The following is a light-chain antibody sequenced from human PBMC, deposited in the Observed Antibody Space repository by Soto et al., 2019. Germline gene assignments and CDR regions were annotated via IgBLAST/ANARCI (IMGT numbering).Light chain of an antibody. J-gene: IGKJ1*01. Sequence: DIXMTQSXSTLSASVGDRVTITCRASQSISGSLAWYQQKPGKAPKLLIYEASNLKSGVPSRFSGSGSGTEYTLTISSLQPDDSASYYCQQYNGYWTFGQGTRVEIK. CDR2: EAS. CDR3: QQYNGYWT. V-gene: IGKV1-5*03. CDR1: QSISGS.